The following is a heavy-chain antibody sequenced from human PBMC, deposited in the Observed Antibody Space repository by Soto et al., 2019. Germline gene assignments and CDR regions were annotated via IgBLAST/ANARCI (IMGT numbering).Heavy chain of an antibody. CDR2: ISWNSGSI. V-gene: IGHV3-9*01. Sequence: EVQLVGSGGCLVQPGRSLRLSCAASGFTFDDDAMHWVRQAPGKGLEWVSGISWNSGSIVYAGSVKGRFTISRDNARNSLYLQMNSLRPEDTALYYCARAYGVNSGYFDYWGQGTLVTVSS. J-gene: IGHJ4*02. D-gene: IGHD4-17*01. CDR3: ARAYGVNSGYFDY. CDR1: GFTFDDDA.